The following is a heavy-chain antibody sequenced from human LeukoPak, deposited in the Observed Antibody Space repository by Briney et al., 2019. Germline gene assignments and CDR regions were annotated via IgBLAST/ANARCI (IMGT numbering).Heavy chain of an antibody. CDR2: LKQDGSEK. D-gene: IGHD3-10*01. Sequence: TGGSLRLSCAASGFTFSSYWMSWVRQAPGEGLEWVANLKQDGSEKYYVDSVKGRFTISRDNAKNSLYLQMNSLRAEDTAAYYCARSSRGVMGRYAFDIWGQGTMVTVSS. CDR1: GFTFSSYW. J-gene: IGHJ3*02. CDR3: ARSSRGVMGRYAFDI. V-gene: IGHV3-7*01.